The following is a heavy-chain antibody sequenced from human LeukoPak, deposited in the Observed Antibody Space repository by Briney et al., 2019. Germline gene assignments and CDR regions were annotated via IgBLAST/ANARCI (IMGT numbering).Heavy chain of an antibody. CDR2: IYYSGST. Sequence: SETLSLTCTVSGGSISSSSYYWGWIRQPPGKGLEWIGSIYYSGSTYYNPSLKSRVTISVDTSKNQFSLKLSSVTAADTAVYYCARKGGIVGVLNYWGQGTLVTVSS. V-gene: IGHV4-39*01. J-gene: IGHJ4*02. D-gene: IGHD1-26*01. CDR3: ARKGGIVGVLNY. CDR1: GGSISSSSYY.